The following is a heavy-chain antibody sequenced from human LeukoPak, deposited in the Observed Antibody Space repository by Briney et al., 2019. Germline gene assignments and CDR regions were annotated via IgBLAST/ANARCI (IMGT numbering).Heavy chain of an antibody. Sequence: PGGSLRLSCAASGFTFSNCAMHWVRQAPGKGLEWVAVISYDGSDKYYADSVKGRFTISRDNSKNTLYLQMNSLRVEDTAVFYCAQGGSEIYYYYHGMDVWGQGTTVTVSS. V-gene: IGHV3-30*18. CDR2: ISYDGSDK. D-gene: IGHD3-10*01. CDR3: AQGGSEIYYYYHGMDV. J-gene: IGHJ6*02. CDR1: GFTFSNCA.